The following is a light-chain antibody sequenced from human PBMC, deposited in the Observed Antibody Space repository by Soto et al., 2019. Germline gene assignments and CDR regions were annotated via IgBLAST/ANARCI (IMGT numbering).Light chain of an antibody. CDR2: GNS. CDR1: SSNTGAGYD. V-gene: IGLV1-40*01. J-gene: IGLJ2*01. CDR3: QSYDSSLSAVV. Sequence: QPVLTQPPSVSGAPGQRVTISCTGSSSNTGAGYDVHWYQQFPGTAPKLLIYGNSNRPSGVPDRFSGSKSGTSASLAITGLQAEDEADYYCQSYDSSLSAVVFGGGTQLTVL.